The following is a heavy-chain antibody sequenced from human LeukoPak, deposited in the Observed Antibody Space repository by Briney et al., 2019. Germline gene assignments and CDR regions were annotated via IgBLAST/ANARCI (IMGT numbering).Heavy chain of an antibody. CDR1: GGSFSGYY. CDR3: ARHGERITIFGVVLY. J-gene: IGHJ4*02. D-gene: IGHD3-3*01. CDR2: IYYSGST. Sequence: PSETLSLTCAVYGGSFSGYYWSWIRQPPGKGLEWIGSIYYSGSTYYNPSLKSRVAISIDTSKNQFSLKLTSVTAADTAVYYCARHGERITIFGVVLYWGQGTLVTVSS. V-gene: IGHV4-34*01.